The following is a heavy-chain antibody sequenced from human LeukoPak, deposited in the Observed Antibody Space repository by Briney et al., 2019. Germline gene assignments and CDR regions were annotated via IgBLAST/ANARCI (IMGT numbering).Heavy chain of an antibody. D-gene: IGHD4-17*01. Sequence: PGGSLRLSCAASGFTFSSYSMNWVRQAPGKGLEWVSHISSSSSSTIYYADSVKGRFTISRDNAKNSLYLQMNSLGAEDTAVYYCARYGDYREFDYWGQGTLVTVSS. J-gene: IGHJ4*02. CDR1: GFTFSSYS. CDR2: ISSSSSSTI. V-gene: IGHV3-48*04. CDR3: ARYGDYREFDY.